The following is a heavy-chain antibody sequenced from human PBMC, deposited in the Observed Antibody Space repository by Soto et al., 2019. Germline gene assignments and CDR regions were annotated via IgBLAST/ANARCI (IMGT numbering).Heavy chain of an antibody. CDR2: ISTYNGNT. CDR1: GYTFTNFG. J-gene: IGHJ4*02. D-gene: IGHD3-10*01. CDR3: ARDTYGSGAGY. Sequence: ASVKVSCKTSGYTFTNFGISWVRQAPRQGLEWMGWISTYNGNTNYAQKFQGRVTMTTDTSTSTAYMELRSLRSDDTAVYYCARDTYGSGAGYWGQGTLVTVSS. V-gene: IGHV1-18*01.